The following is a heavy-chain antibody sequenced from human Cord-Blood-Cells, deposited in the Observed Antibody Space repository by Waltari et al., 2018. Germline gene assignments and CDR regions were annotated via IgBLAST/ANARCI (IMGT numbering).Heavy chain of an antibody. Sequence: QVQLQQWGAGLLKPSETLSLTCAVYGGSFSGYYWSWNRQPPGKGLEWIGEINHSGSTNYNPSLKSRVTISVDTSKNQFSLKLSSVTAADTAVYYCARARGRTYYDFWSGWGQGTTVTVSS. CDR2: INHSGST. V-gene: IGHV4-34*01. J-gene: IGHJ6*02. D-gene: IGHD3-3*01. CDR3: ARARGRTYYDFWSG. CDR1: GGSFSGYY.